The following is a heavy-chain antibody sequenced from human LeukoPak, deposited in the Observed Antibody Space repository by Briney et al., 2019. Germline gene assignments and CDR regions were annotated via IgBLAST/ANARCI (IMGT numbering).Heavy chain of an antibody. V-gene: IGHV4-34*01. CDR2: INHSGST. CDR1: GGSFSGYY. D-gene: IGHD1-26*01. Sequence: PSETLSLTCAVYGGSFSGYYWSWIRQPPGKGLEWIGEINHSGSTNYNPSLKSRVTISVDTSKNQFSLKLSSVTAADTAVNYCASDVGASDYWGQGTLVTVSS. CDR3: ASDVGASDY. J-gene: IGHJ4*02.